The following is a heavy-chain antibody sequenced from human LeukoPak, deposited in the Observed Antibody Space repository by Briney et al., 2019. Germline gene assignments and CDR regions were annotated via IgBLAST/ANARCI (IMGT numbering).Heavy chain of an antibody. D-gene: IGHD6-13*01. CDR2: VYSGGST. CDR3: ARTDSLSSSWYLTDYYYYYGMDV. CDR1: GFTVSSNY. J-gene: IGHJ6*02. Sequence: GGSLRLSCAASGFTVSSNYMSWVRQAPGKGLEWVSVVYSGGSTYYADSVKGRFTISRDNSKNTLYLQMNSLRAEDTAVYYCARTDSLSSSWYLTDYYYYYGMDVWGQGTTVTVSS. V-gene: IGHV3-66*01.